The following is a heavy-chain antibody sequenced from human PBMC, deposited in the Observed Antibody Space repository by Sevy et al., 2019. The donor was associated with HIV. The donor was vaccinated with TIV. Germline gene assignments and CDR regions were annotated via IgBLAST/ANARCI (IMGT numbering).Heavy chain of an antibody. Sequence: GESLKISCKGSGYSFTSYWIGWVRQMPGKGLEWMGIIYPGDSDTRYSPSFQGQITISADKSISTAYLQWSSLKASDTAMYYWAGYSGINGNDYYGMDVWGQGTTVTVSS. CDR1: GYSFTSYW. V-gene: IGHV5-51*01. CDR2: IYPGDSDT. J-gene: IGHJ6*02. CDR3: AGYSGINGNDYYGMDV. D-gene: IGHD1-26*01.